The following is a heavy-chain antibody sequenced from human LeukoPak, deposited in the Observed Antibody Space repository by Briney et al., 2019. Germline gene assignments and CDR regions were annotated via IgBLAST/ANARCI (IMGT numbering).Heavy chain of an antibody. J-gene: IGHJ4*02. V-gene: IGHV4-39*01. D-gene: IGHD3-10*01. Sequence: SETLSLTCTVSGGPINSSRYYWRWLRQPPGRGLEWIGSINSSGSTYYTPSLKSRFTISVATSKDQFSLKLCTVTAADTAVYDCARLSPYLGSGSSAFPDDFWGQGTLVTVSS. CDR2: INSSGST. CDR1: GGPINSSRYY. CDR3: ARLSPYLGSGSSAFPDDF.